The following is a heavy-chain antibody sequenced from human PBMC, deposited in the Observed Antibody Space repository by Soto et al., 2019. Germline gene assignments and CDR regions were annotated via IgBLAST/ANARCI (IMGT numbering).Heavy chain of an antibody. D-gene: IGHD6-19*01. J-gene: IGHJ4*02. Sequence: ASVKVSCKASGYTFTGYYMHWVRQAPGQGLEWMGWINPNSGGTNYAQKFQGWVTMTRDTSISTAYMELSRLRSDDTAVYYCAGEIAGAGLRFDYWGQGTLVSVSS. V-gene: IGHV1-2*04. CDR1: GYTFTGYY. CDR2: INPNSGGT. CDR3: AGEIAGAGLRFDY.